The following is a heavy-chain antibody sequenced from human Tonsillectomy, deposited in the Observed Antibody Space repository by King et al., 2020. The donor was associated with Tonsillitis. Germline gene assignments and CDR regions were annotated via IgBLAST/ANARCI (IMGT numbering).Heavy chain of an antibody. Sequence: LQLQESGPGLVKPSQTLSLTCTVSGGSISSGSYYWSWIRQPAGKGLEWIGRIYTSGSTNYNPSLKSRVTISVDTSKNQFSLKLSSLTAADTAVYYCARVRSGYYYYYYMDVWGKGTTVTVSS. D-gene: IGHD2-15*01. CDR3: ARVRSGYYYYYYMDV. CDR2: IYTSGST. V-gene: IGHV4-61*02. J-gene: IGHJ6*03. CDR1: GGSISSGSYY.